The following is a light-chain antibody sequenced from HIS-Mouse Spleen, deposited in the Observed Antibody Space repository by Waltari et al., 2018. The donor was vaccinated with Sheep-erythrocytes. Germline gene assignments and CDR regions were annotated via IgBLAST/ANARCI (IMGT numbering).Light chain of an antibody. CDR3: QAWDSSTVV. CDR2: QDS. V-gene: IGLV3-1*01. Sequence: SYELTQPPSVSVSPGQTASITCSGDKLGDKYACWYQQKPGHSPVLVIYQDSKRPSGIPERVAGSNSGNTATLTISGTQAMDEADDYCQAWDSSTVVFGGGTKLTVL. J-gene: IGLJ2*01. CDR1: KLGDKY.